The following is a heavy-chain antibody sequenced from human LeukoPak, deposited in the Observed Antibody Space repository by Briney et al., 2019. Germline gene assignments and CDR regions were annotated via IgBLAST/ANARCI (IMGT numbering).Heavy chain of an antibody. CDR2: IYPGDADI. Sequence: GESLMISCKGLGYSFTTSWIGWVRQMPGKGLEWMGIIYPGDADIKYSPSLQGQVTISADKSLRTAYLKWSSMKVSDTGMYYCARGIPEGYRGYDCFDYWGQGTPVTVSS. CDR1: GYSFTTSW. J-gene: IGHJ4*02. V-gene: IGHV5-51*01. D-gene: IGHD5-12*01. CDR3: ARGIPEGYRGYDCFDY.